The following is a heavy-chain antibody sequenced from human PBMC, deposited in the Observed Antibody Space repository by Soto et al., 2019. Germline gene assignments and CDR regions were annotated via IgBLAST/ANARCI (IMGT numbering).Heavy chain of an antibody. CDR1: GFSLSTSGVG. Sequence: SGPTLVKPTQTLTLTCTFSGFSLSTSGVGVGWIRQPPGKALEWLALIYWDDDKRYSPSLKSRLTITKETSKNQVVLTMTNMDPVDTATYYCAHPHCSSTSCYYRGAFDIWGQGTMVTVSS. V-gene: IGHV2-5*02. CDR3: AHPHCSSTSCYYRGAFDI. D-gene: IGHD2-2*01. J-gene: IGHJ3*02. CDR2: IYWDDDK.